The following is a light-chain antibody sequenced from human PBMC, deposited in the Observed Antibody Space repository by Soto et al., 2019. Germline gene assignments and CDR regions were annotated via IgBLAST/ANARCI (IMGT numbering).Light chain of an antibody. CDR1: QSVSASY. V-gene: IGKV3-20*01. J-gene: IGKJ4*01. CDR3: HQYGSSPLT. Sequence: EIVLTQSPGTLSLSPGERATLFCRASQSVSASYLAWYQQKPGQAPRLLIYGASSRATGIPDRFSGSGSGKDLSLTISRLEPEDFAVYYCHQYGSSPLTFGGGTTVEIK. CDR2: GAS.